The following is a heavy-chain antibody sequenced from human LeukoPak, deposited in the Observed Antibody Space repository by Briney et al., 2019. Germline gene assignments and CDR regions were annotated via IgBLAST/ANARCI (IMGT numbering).Heavy chain of an antibody. D-gene: IGHD4-17*01. CDR3: ASPLRGGVSAAVTTGFGY. J-gene: IGHJ4*02. CDR1: GFTFSYYA. CDR2: IWPDGSNE. Sequence: PGGSLRLSCAASGFTFSYYAMHWVRQAPGKGLEWVAVIWPDGSNEYCADSVKGRFTISRDNSKNTLYLQMSSLRAEDTAVYYCASPLRGGVSAAVTTGFGYWGQGTLLIVSS. V-gene: IGHV3-33*01.